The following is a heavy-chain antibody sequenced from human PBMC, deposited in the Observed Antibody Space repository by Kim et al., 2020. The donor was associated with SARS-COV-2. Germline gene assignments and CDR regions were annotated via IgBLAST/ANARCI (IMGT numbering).Heavy chain of an antibody. V-gene: IGHV4-39*07. D-gene: IGHD3-10*01. Sequence: SETLSLTCTVSGGSISSSSYYWGWIRQPPGKGLEWIGSIFYGGSTYYNPSLKSRLTLSVDTFKNQFSLKLTSVTAADTAVYFCARDLAVFRAFDIWGQGTMVTVSS. CDR3: ARDLAVFRAFDI. CDR2: IFYGGST. CDR1: GGSISSSSYY. J-gene: IGHJ3*02.